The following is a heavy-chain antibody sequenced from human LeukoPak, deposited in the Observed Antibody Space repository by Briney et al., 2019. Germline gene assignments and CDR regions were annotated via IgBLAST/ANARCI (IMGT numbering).Heavy chain of an antibody. Sequence: PGGSLRLSCAASGFTFSSYAMHWVRQAPGKGLEWVAVISYDGSNKYYADSVKGRFTISRDNSKNTLYLQMNSLRSEDTAVYYCARGITGASGPPFDYWGQGTLVTVSS. CDR1: GFTFSSYA. V-gene: IGHV3-30-3*01. CDR3: ARGITGASGPPFDY. CDR2: ISYDGSNK. J-gene: IGHJ4*02. D-gene: IGHD1-1*01.